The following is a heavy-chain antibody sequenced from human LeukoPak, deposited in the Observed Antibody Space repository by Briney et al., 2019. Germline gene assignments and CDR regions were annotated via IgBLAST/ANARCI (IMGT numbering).Heavy chain of an antibody. CDR1: GGSISIDGYY. CDR2: IYHSGRT. J-gene: IGHJ4*02. Sequence: SETLSLTCTVSGGSISIDGYYGSWIRQHPGKGLECIGYIYHSGRTYYNPSLKSHLTISVDTSKNQLSLKLSSVTAADAAVYYCAREVAYCSGGSCYADYWGRGTLVTVYS. D-gene: IGHD2-15*01. CDR3: AREVAYCSGGSCYADY. V-gene: IGHV4-31*01.